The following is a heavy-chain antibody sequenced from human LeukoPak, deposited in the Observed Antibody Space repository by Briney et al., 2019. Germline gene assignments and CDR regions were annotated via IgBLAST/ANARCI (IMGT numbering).Heavy chain of an antibody. CDR1: GFTFRGNA. V-gene: IGHV3-23*01. CDR2: ISGSGDNT. J-gene: IGHJ4*02. CDR3: AKGRGVTVTTSFDY. D-gene: IGHD4-17*01. Sequence: GGSLRLSCAAPGFTFRGNARSGVRQAPGKGLEWVSGISGSGDNTYHTDSVKGRFTISRDNSKNTLYLQMNSLRAEDTAVYYCAKGRGVTVTTSFDYWGQGTLVTVSS.